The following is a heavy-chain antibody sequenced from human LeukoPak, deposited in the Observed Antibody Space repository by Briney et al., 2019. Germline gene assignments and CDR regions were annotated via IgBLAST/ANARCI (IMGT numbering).Heavy chain of an antibody. V-gene: IGHV4-59*08. CDR2: IYYSGST. Sequence: SETLSLTCTVSGGSISSYYWSWIRQPPGKGLEWIGYIYYSGSTNYNPSLKSRVTISVDTSKNQFSLKLSSVTAADTAGYYCARRWSSGWSDYWGQGALVTVSS. D-gene: IGHD6-19*01. CDR1: GGSISSYY. CDR3: ARRWSSGWSDY. J-gene: IGHJ4*02.